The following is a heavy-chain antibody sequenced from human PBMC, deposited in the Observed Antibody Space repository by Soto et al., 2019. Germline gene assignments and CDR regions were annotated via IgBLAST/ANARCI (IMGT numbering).Heavy chain of an antibody. Sequence: EVQLVESGGGLVQPGGSLRLSRAASGFTFSSYWMTWVRQAPGKGLEWVANIKQDGSEKYYVDSVKGRFTISRDNAKNSLYLQMNSLRAEDTAVYYCARDRLAYCGGNCYAYFDYWGQGTLVTVSS. CDR2: IKQDGSEK. CDR3: ARDRLAYCGGNCYAYFDY. J-gene: IGHJ4*02. D-gene: IGHD2-21*01. V-gene: IGHV3-7*01. CDR1: GFTFSSYW.